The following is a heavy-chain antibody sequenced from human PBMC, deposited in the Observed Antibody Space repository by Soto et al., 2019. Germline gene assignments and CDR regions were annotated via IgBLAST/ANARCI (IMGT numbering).Heavy chain of an antibody. V-gene: IGHV2-5*02. CDR1: GFSLSTSGVG. CDR3: AHRYNWNYVFDP. J-gene: IGHJ5*02. CDR2: IYWDDDK. Sequence: SGPTLGEPTQTLTLTCTFSGFSLSTSGVGVGWIRQPPGKALEWLALIYWDDDKRYSPSLKSRLTITKDTSKNQVVLTMTNMDPVDTATYYCAHRYNWNYVFDPWGQGTLVTVSS. D-gene: IGHD1-7*01.